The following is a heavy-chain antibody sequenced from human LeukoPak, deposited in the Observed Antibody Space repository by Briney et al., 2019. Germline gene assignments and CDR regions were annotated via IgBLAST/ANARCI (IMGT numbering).Heavy chain of an antibody. D-gene: IGHD3-10*01. V-gene: IGHV1-69*05. CDR2: IIPIFGTA. Sequence: ASMKVSCKASGGTFSSYAISWVRQAPGQGLEWMGRIIPIFGTANYAQKFQGRVTITTDESTSTAYMELSSLRSEDTAVYYCARDNPTVRGYYFDYWGQGTLVTVSS. CDR1: GGTFSSYA. J-gene: IGHJ4*02. CDR3: ARDNPTVRGYYFDY.